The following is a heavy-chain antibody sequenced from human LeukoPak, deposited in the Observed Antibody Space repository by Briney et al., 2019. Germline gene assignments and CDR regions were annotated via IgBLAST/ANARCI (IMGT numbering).Heavy chain of an antibody. CDR3: ARSGYCSGGTCYSELDY. D-gene: IGHD2-15*01. CDR1: GYSFTTYW. CDR2: IYPGDSDT. Sequence: GESLQISCKGSGYSFTTYWIGWVRQMPGKGLEWMGIIYPGDSDTRYSPSFQGQVTISVDKSISTAYLQWSSLKASDTAMYYCARSGYCSGGTCYSELDYWGQGTPVTVSS. J-gene: IGHJ4*02. V-gene: IGHV5-51*01.